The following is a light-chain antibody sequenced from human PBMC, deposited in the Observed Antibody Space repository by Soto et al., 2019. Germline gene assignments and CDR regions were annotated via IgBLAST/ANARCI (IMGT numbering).Light chain of an antibody. CDR3: QQYGDSLT. Sequence: DIVLTQSPGTLSLSPGERATLSCRASQSVSGSYLAWYQHKPGQAPRLLIYGASNRATGIPDRYSGSGSGTDFIFTISRLEPEDFAVYYCQQYGDSLTFGGGTKVEIK. CDR1: QSVSGSY. J-gene: IGKJ4*01. CDR2: GAS. V-gene: IGKV3-20*01.